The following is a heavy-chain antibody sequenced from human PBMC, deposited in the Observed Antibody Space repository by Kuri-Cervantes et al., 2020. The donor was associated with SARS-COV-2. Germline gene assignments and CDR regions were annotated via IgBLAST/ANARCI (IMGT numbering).Heavy chain of an antibody. Sequence: GESLKISCAASGFTFSSYAMSWVRQAPGKGLEWVSAISGSGGSTYYADSVKGRFTISRDNSRNTLYLQMNSLRAEDTAVYYRAKDPKLWPQAYFDYWGQGTLVTVSS. CDR1: GFTFSSYA. D-gene: IGHD5-18*01. V-gene: IGHV3-23*01. CDR2: ISGSGGST. J-gene: IGHJ4*02. CDR3: AKDPKLWPQAYFDY.